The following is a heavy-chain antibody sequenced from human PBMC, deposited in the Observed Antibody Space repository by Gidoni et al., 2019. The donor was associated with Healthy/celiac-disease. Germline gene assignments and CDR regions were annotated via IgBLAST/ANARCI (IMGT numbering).Heavy chain of an antibody. CDR1: GGSFSGYY. CDR3: ARAYVWGSYRFDY. V-gene: IGHV4-34*01. CDR2: INHSGRT. J-gene: IGHJ4*02. Sequence: QVQLQQWGAGLLTPSETLSLTCAVYGGSFSGYYWSWIRQPPGKGLEWIGEINHSGRTNSNPSINSRVTISVDTSKNQFSLKLSSVTAADTAVYYCARAYVWGSYRFDYWGQGTLVTVSS. D-gene: IGHD3-16*02.